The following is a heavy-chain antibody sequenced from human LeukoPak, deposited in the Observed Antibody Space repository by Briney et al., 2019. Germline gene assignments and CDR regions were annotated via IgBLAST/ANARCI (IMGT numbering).Heavy chain of an antibody. Sequence: GGSLRLSCAASGFTFSNFGMNWVRQAPGKGLEWVSAISGSGGSTFSADSVKGRFTISRDNGKNSPYLQMNSLTAEDTAAYYCTRDLAAAATWGQGTLVTVSS. D-gene: IGHD6-13*01. CDR3: TRDLAAAAT. CDR2: ISGSGGST. CDR1: GFTFSNFG. V-gene: IGHV3-23*01. J-gene: IGHJ5*02.